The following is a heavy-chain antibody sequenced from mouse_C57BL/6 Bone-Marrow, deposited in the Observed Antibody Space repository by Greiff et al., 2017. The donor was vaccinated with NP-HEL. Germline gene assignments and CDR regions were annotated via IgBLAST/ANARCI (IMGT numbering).Heavy chain of an antibody. J-gene: IGHJ4*01. V-gene: IGHV1-62-2*01. CDR2: FYPGSGSI. CDR1: GYTFTEYT. D-gene: IGHD1-1*01. CDR3: ARHEEGSSYKDYAMDY. Sequence: QVQLQQSGAELVKPGASVKLSCTASGYTFTEYTIHWVQQRSGQGLEWIGWFYPGSGSIKYNEKFKDKATLTADKSSSTVYLELSRLTSEDAAVYFGARHEEGSSYKDYAMDYRGQGTSVTVSS.